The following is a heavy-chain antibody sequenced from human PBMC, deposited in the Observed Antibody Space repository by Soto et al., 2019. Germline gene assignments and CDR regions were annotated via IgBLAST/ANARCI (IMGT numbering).Heavy chain of an antibody. CDR2: IQFSDTT. CDR3: ARQQGAARLFDY. D-gene: IGHD6-6*01. V-gene: IGHV4-59*08. J-gene: IGHJ4*02. Sequence: QVQLQESGPGLVKPSETLSLTCTVSGGSLSSYYWSWIRQPPGKGLAWIGYIQFSDTTNYSPSLKSRVSSAVDTSKNQFSLSLNAVTAADTAVYYCARQQGAARLFDYWGQGTLGTVSS. CDR1: GGSLSSYY.